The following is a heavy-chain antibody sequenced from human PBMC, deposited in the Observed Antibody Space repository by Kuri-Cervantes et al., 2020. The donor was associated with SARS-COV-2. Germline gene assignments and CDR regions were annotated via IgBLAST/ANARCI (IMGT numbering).Heavy chain of an antibody. CDR3: ASIAVRPYFDY. D-gene: IGHD6-6*01. Sequence: ESLKISCTVSGGSISSSSYYWGWIRQPPGKGLEWIGSIYYSGSTYYNPSLKSRVTISVDTSKNQFSLKLSSVTAADTAVYYCASIAVRPYFDYWGQGTLVTVSS. V-gene: IGHV4-39*01. J-gene: IGHJ4*02. CDR2: IYYSGST. CDR1: GGSISSSSYY.